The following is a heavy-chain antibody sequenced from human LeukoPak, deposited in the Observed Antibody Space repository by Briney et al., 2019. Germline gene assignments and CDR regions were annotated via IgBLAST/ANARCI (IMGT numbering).Heavy chain of an antibody. J-gene: IGHJ4*02. CDR1: GFTFSDYW. CDR3: ATGRVQGQAVAGTGGFDF. Sequence: PGGSLRLSCAASGFTFSDYWMNWVRQAPGKGLEWVCRIKSKTDGGSPDYADSVKCRFTIYRADSTSALHMQMNSLATEDTAEYYCATGRVQGQAVAGTGGFDFWGQGTLVTVSS. D-gene: IGHD6-19*01. CDR2: IKSKTDGGSP. V-gene: IGHV3-15*01.